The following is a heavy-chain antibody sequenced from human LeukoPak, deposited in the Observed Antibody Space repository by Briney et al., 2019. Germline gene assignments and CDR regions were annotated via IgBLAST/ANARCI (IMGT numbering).Heavy chain of an antibody. Sequence: NAGGSLRLSCAAPGFTFSSYSMNWVRQAPGKGLEWVSSISSSSSYIYYADSVKGRFTISRDNAKNSLYLQMNSLRAEDTAVYYCASRGPYYYDSSGYYALRVWFDYWGQGTLVTVSS. D-gene: IGHD3-22*01. J-gene: IGHJ4*02. V-gene: IGHV3-21*01. CDR2: ISSSSSYI. CDR3: ASRGPYYYDSSGYYALRVWFDY. CDR1: GFTFSSYS.